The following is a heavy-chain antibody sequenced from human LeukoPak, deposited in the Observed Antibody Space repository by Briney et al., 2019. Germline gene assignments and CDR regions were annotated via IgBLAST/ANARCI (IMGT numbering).Heavy chain of an antibody. CDR1: GGSISSSSYY. CDR2: IYYSGST. CDR3: ARQLTGVWDYFDC. Sequence: SETLSLTCTVSGGSISSSSYYWSWIRQPPGKGLEWIGYIYYSGSTNYNPSLKSRVTISVDTSKNQFSLKLSSVTAADTAIYYCARQLTGVWDYFDCWGQGTLVTVSS. D-gene: IGHD3-9*01. V-gene: IGHV4-61*05. J-gene: IGHJ4*02.